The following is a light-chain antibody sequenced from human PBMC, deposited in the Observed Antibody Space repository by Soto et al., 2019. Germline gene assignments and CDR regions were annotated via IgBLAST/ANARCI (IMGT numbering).Light chain of an antibody. V-gene: IGLV2-8*01. CDR3: SSYAGSNKSV. CDR2: EVS. J-gene: IGLJ1*01. Sequence: QSALTQPPSASGSPGQSVTISCTGTSXDVGGYNYVSWYQQHPGKAPKLMIYEVSKRPPGVPDRFSGSKSGNTASLTVSGLQPEDEADYYCSSYAGSNKSVFGTGTKVTVL. CDR1: SXDVGGYNY.